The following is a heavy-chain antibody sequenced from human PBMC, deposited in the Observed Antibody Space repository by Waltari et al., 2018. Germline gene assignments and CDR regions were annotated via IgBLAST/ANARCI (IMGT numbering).Heavy chain of an antibody. CDR1: GGSISSYY. Sequence: QVQLQESGPGLVKPSETLSLTCTVSGGSISSYYWSWIRQPAGKGLEWIWRIYTSGSTNYNPSLKSRVTMSVDTSKNQFSLKLSSVTAADTAVYYCARVHSSGWSAIWYFDLWGRGTLVTVSS. CDR2: IYTSGST. D-gene: IGHD6-19*01. V-gene: IGHV4-4*07. CDR3: ARVHSSGWSAIWYFDL. J-gene: IGHJ2*01.